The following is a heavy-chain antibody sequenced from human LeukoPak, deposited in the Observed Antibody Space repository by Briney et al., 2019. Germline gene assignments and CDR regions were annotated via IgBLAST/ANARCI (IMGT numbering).Heavy chain of an antibody. CDR3: ARDVQYGYFDY. Sequence: PGGSLRLSCAASGFTFSSYGMHWVRQAPGKGLEWVAVIWYDGSNKYYADSVKGRFTISRDNSKNTLYLQMNSLRAEDTAVYYCARDVQYGYFDYWGQGTLVTVSS. CDR1: GFTFSSYG. J-gene: IGHJ4*02. D-gene: IGHD3-10*01. V-gene: IGHV3-33*01. CDR2: IWYDGSNK.